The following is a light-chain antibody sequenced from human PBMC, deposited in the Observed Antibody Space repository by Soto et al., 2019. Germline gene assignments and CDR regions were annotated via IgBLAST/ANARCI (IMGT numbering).Light chain of an antibody. Sequence: DIVMTQSPLSLPVTPGAPASISCRSSQSLLHSNGYNFLDWYLQKPGQSPQLLIYLGSNRASGVPDRFSGSGSGTDLTLKISRVEAEDVGVYYCMQALQTPRNTFGQGTKLDIK. CDR3: MQALQTPRNT. CDR1: QSLLHSNGYNF. J-gene: IGKJ2*01. V-gene: IGKV2-28*01. CDR2: LGS.